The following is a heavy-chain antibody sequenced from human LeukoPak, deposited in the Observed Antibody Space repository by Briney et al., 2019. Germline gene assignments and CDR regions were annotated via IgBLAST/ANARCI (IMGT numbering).Heavy chain of an antibody. CDR3: ARGIQEYSSSPFDY. D-gene: IGHD6-6*01. V-gene: IGHV4-38-2*02. CDR1: GYSISSGYY. Sequence: SETLSLTCTVSGYSISSGYYWGWIRQPPGKGLEWIGSIYHSGSTYYNPSLKSRVTISVDRSKNQFSLKLSSVTAADTAVYYCARGIQEYSSSPFDYWGQGTLVTVSS. CDR2: IYHSGST. J-gene: IGHJ4*02.